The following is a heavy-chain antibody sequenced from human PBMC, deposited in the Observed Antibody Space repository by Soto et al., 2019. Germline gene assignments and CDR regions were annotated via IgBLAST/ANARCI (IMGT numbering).Heavy chain of an antibody. J-gene: IGHJ5*02. Sequence: SETLSLTCTVSGGSISSGDYYWGWIRQPPGKGLEWIGYIYYSGSTYYNPSLKSRVTISVDTSKNQFSLKLSSVTAADTAVYYCARDGYYDFWSGYYRRGGWFDPWGQGTLVTVSS. CDR2: IYYSGST. D-gene: IGHD3-3*01. CDR3: ARDGYYDFWSGYYRRGGWFDP. V-gene: IGHV4-30-4*01. CDR1: GGSISSGDYY.